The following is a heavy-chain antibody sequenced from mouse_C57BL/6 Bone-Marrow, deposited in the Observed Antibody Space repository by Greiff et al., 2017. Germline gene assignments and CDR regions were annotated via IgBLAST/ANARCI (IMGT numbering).Heavy chain of an antibody. J-gene: IGHJ1*03. V-gene: IGHV1-19*01. Sequence: EVKLVESGPVLVKPGASVKMSCKASGYTFTDYYMNWVKQSHGKSLEWIGVINPYNGGTSYNQKFKGKATLTVDKSSSTAYMALNSLTSEDSAVYYCARYYYGSSRYWYFDVWGTGTTVTVSS. CDR2: INPYNGGT. D-gene: IGHD1-1*01. CDR3: ARYYYGSSRYWYFDV. CDR1: GYTFTDYY.